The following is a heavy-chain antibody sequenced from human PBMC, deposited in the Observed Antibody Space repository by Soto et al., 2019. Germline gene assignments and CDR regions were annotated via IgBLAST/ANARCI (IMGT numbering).Heavy chain of an antibody. Sequence: EVQLVESGGGLVQLGGSLRLSCAASGFTFNNYFIHWVRQAPGRGLVWVSRVKGDGSVINYADSVKGRFTISIYNARNMVHLRMDSLTAADTAVYYCARAPAQNCFAPWGQGTLVTVSS. CDR3: ARAPAQNCFAP. D-gene: IGHD2-2*01. CDR2: VKGDGSVI. V-gene: IGHV3-74*01. CDR1: GFTFNNYF. J-gene: IGHJ5*02.